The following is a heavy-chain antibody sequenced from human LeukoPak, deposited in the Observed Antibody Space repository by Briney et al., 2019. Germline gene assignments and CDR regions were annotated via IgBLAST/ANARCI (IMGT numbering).Heavy chain of an antibody. CDR3: ASGKYFYDDPASLNRASRTALDL. V-gene: IGHV4-59*11. D-gene: IGHD3-16*01. CDR1: GDSTAGRY. J-gene: IGHJ3*01. Sequence: SETLSLTCSVSGDSTAGRYWSWIRQSPGKGLEWLGLVYKSGDINYHPSFRSRLSVSLDRSKTQVSLRLRSVTAADTAVYYCASGKYFYDDPASLNRASRTALDLWARGTMVIVSS. CDR2: VYKSGDI.